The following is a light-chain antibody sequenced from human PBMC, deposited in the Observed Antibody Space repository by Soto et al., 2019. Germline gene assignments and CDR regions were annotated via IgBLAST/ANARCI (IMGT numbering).Light chain of an antibody. Sequence: DVVMTQSPLSLPVTLGQPASISCRSSQSLVHSDGKTYLNWFQQRPGQSPRRLIYKVSNRDSGGPGRCSGSGSGTHVTLKISRVEGEDVGVYYCMQGTHLPPYTFGQGTKLEIK. J-gene: IGKJ2*01. V-gene: IGKV2-30*02. CDR3: MQGTHLPPYT. CDR1: QSLVHSDGKTY. CDR2: KVS.